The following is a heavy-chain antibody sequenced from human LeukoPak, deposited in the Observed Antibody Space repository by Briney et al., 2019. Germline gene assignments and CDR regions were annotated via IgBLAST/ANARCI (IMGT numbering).Heavy chain of an antibody. CDR1: GFTISSYA. CDR2: SGTGGST. D-gene: IGHD1-26*01. J-gene: IGHJ4*02. V-gene: IGHV3-23*01. CDR3: ARLRGAGSYYRDF. Sequence: PGGSLRLSCAASGFTISSYAMSWVRQAPGKGLEWVSASGTGGSTSYADSVKGRFTISRDNSRNTLYLQMNSLRAEDTAVYYCARLRGAGSYYRDFWGQGTLVTVS.